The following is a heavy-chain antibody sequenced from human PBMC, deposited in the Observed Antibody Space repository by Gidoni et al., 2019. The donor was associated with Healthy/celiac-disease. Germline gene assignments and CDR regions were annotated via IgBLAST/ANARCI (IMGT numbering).Heavy chain of an antibody. J-gene: IGHJ4*02. Sequence: QVQLQESGPGLVKPSQTLSLTCTVSGGSISSGGYYWSWIRQHPGKGLEWIGYIYYSGSTYYNPSLKSRVTISVDTSKNQFSLKLSSVTAADTAVYYCARALWFGELYYFDYWGQGTLVTVSS. V-gene: IGHV4-31*03. CDR2: IYYSGST. CDR1: GGSISSGGYY. D-gene: IGHD3-10*01. CDR3: ARALWFGELYYFDY.